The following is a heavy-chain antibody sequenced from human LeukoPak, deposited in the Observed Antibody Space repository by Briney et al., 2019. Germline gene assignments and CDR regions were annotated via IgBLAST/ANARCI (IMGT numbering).Heavy chain of an antibody. Sequence: GGSLRLXCAASGFTFSSYWMSWVRQAPGKGLEWVVNIKQDGSEKYYVDSVKGRFTISKDNAKNSLYLQMNSLRAEDTAVYYCARAAYYDFWSGYKYYFDYWGQGTLVTVSS. V-gene: IGHV3-7*01. CDR3: ARAAYYDFWSGYKYYFDY. CDR1: GFTFSSYW. D-gene: IGHD3-3*01. CDR2: IKQDGSEK. J-gene: IGHJ4*02.